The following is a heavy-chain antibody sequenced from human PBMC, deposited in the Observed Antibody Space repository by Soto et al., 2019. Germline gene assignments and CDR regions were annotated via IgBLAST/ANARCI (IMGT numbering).Heavy chain of an antibody. D-gene: IGHD1-26*01. CDR3: AHSASVPCCYYFDS. J-gene: IGHJ4*02. Sequence: SCPTLVNPTQTLTLTCTFSGFSLSSIGVAVGWIRQPPGKALEWPALLYWNDDRRYSPSLKSRLTITKDTSKNQVVLTMTNMDPADTATYYCAHSASVPCCYYFDSWGQGTLVTVSS. V-gene: IGHV2-5*01. CDR1: GFSLSSIGVA. CDR2: LYWNDDR.